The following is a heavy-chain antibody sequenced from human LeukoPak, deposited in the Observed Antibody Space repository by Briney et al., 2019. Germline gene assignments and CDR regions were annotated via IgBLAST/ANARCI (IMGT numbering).Heavy chain of an antibody. CDR3: ARGRGKIHYYYGMDV. CDR1: GYTFTSYV. J-gene: IGHJ6*02. Sequence: GASVKVSFKASGYTFTSYVINSVRQATGQRLEWMGWMNPNRGNTGYAQKFQGGVTMTTNTSISTAYMELSSLRYEDTAVYYCARGRGKIHYYYGMDVWGQGTKVTVSS. CDR2: MNPNRGNT. V-gene: IGHV1-8*01. D-gene: IGHD3-16*01.